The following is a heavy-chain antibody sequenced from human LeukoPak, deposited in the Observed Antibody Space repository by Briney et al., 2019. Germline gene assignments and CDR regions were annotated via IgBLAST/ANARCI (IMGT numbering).Heavy chain of an antibody. CDR1: GGSISISTYY. CDR2: IYYSGTN. Sequence: SETLSLTCTVSGGSISISTYYWAWIRQPPGKGLEWIGTIYYSGTNYYNPSLKSRLTMSVDTSRNHFSLNLKSVTAADTAVYYCARIHWLATRYYFDYRGQGTLVAVSA. V-gene: IGHV4-39*02. D-gene: IGHD6-19*01. CDR3: ARIHWLATRYYFDY. J-gene: IGHJ4*02.